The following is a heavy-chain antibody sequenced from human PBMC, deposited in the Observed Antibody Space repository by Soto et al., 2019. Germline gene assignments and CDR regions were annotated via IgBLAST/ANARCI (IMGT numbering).Heavy chain of an antibody. D-gene: IGHD4-17*01. Sequence: PRGSLRLACGGAGFACSCYGMRYVRQAPGKGLEWVSAISGSGGSTYYADSVKGRFTISRDNSKNTLYLQMNSLRAEDTAVYYCAKIRLRWYIDYWGQGTLVTVSS. CDR3: AKIRLRWYIDY. V-gene: IGHV3-23*01. CDR2: ISGSGGST. CDR1: GFACSCYG. J-gene: IGHJ4*02.